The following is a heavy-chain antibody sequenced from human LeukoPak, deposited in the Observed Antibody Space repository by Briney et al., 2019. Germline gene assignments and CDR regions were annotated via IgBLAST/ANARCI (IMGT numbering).Heavy chain of an antibody. CDR3: VRDFRFLDDY. CDR1: GFTFSSYS. CDR2: IKQDGTEK. V-gene: IGHV3-7*01. Sequence: GGSLRLSCAASGFTFSSYSTNWVRQAPGKGLEWVANIKQDGTEKYSVDSVKGRFTISRDNAKNSLYLQMNSVRAEDTAVYYCVRDFRFLDDYWGQGTLVSVSS. J-gene: IGHJ4*02. D-gene: IGHD3-3*01.